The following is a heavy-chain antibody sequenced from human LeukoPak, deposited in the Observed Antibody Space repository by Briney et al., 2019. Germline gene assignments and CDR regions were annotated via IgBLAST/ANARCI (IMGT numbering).Heavy chain of an antibody. CDR1: GFTFGTYW. V-gene: IGHV3-30*03. J-gene: IGHJ4*02. Sequence: SGGSLRLSCAASGFTFGTYWMHWVRQAPGKGLEWVAVVSNDAYNKYYADSVRGRFTISRDNSKNTLYLQMNSLRADDTALYYCARDFSGASRIDYWGQGTLVTVSS. D-gene: IGHD1-26*01. CDR3: ARDFSGASRIDY. CDR2: VSNDAYNK.